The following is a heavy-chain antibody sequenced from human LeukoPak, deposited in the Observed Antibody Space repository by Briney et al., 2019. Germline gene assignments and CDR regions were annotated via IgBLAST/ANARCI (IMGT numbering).Heavy chain of an antibody. CDR2: IRYDGSNK. J-gene: IGHJ4*02. CDR3: AQAGYCSGGSCYPDY. CDR1: GFTLSSYG. D-gene: IGHD2-15*01. Sequence: GGSLRLSCAASGFTLSSYGMHWVRQAPGKGLEWVAFIRYDGSNKYYADSVKGRFTISRDNSKNTLYLQMNSLRAEDTAVYYCAQAGYCSGGSCYPDYWGQGTLVTVSS. V-gene: IGHV3-30*02.